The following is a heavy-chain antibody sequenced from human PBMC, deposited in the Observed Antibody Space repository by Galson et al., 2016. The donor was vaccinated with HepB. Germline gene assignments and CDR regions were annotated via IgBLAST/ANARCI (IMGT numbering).Heavy chain of an antibody. CDR1: GGSFSDYF. D-gene: IGHD2-2*01. V-gene: IGHV4-34*01. CDR2: ISHGGFT. CDR3: ARGASRFDF. Sequence: SETLSLTCAVYGGSFSDYFWTWIRQPPGKGLEWIGEISHGGFTNCNPSLKSRVTMSVDPSKGQFTLTLDSVTAADTAIYYCARGASRFDFWCQGTLVTVSS. J-gene: IGHJ4*02.